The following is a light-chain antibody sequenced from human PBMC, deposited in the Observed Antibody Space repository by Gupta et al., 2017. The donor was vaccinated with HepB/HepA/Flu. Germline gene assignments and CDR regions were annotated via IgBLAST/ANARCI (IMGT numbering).Light chain of an antibody. CDR2: EVS. J-gene: IGLJ3*02. V-gene: IGLV2-18*02. Sequence: ALTQPPSVSGSPGQSVTISCTGTNSDVGSYNAVSWYQQPPGTAPKLMIYEVSNRPSGVPDRFSGSKSGNTASLTISGLQAEDDADYYCTSYTTTNTWVFGGGTKLTVL. CDR3: TSYTTTNTWV. CDR1: NSDVGSYNA.